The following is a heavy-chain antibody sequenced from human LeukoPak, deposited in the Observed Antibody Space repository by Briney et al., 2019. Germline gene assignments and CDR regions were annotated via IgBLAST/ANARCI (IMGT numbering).Heavy chain of an antibody. J-gene: IGHJ4*02. Sequence: SETLSLTCTVSGVSISSGSYYWGWIRQPPGKGLGWIGSLYYSGSTYYNLSLKSRVTISVDTSKNQFSLKLSSVTAADTGVYYCARGRSSSWYWDYWGQGTLVIVSS. CDR1: GVSISSGSYY. D-gene: IGHD6-13*01. CDR2: LYYSGST. V-gene: IGHV4-39*07. CDR3: ARGRSSSWYWDY.